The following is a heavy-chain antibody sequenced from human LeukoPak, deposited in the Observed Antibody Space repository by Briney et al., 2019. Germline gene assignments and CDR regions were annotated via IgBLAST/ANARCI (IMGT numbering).Heavy chain of an antibody. CDR2: ISGSGGST. D-gene: IGHD3-10*02. J-gene: IGHJ6*04. Sequence: GGSLRLSCAASGFTFSGYAMNWVRQAPGKGLGWVSAISGSGGSTYYADSVKGRFTISRDNAKNSLYLQMNSLRAEDTAVYYCAELGITMIGGVWGKGTTVTISS. CDR1: GFTFSGYA. CDR3: AELGITMIGGV. V-gene: IGHV3-23*01.